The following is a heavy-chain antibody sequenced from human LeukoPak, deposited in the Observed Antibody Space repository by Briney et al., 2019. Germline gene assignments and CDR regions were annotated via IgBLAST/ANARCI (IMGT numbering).Heavy chain of an antibody. CDR1: GGSISSGSYY. CDR2: IYTSGST. J-gene: IGHJ3*02. D-gene: IGHD4/OR15-4a*01. V-gene: IGHV4-61*02. CDR3: ASRGLSRAFDI. Sequence: SQTLSLTCTVSGGSISSGSYYWSWIRQPAGKGLEWIGRIYTSGSTNYNPSLKSRVTISVDTSKNQFSLKLSSVTAADTAVYYCASRGLSRAFDIWGQGTMVTVSS.